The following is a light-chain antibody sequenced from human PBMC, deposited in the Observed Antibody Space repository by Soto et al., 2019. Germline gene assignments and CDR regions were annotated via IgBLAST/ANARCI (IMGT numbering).Light chain of an antibody. J-gene: IGLJ1*01. CDR2: DVS. V-gene: IGLV2-14*01. CDR1: SSDVGGYNY. CDR3: XXXXSSSTYV. Sequence: QSALTQPASVSGSPGQSITISCTGTSSDVGGYNYVSWYQQHPGKAPKLMIYDVSNRPSGVSNRFSGSKSGNTASLTISGLQAEDEADYYXXXXXSSSTYVFGTGTXVTXL.